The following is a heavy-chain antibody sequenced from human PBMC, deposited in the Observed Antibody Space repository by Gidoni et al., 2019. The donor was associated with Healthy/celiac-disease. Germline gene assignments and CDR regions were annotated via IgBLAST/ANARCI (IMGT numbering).Heavy chain of an antibody. V-gene: IGHV1-46*01. Sequence: QVQLVQSGAEVKKPGASVKVSCKASGYTFTSSYMHWVRQAPGQGLEWMGIINPSGGSTSYAQKFQGRVTMTRDTSTSTVYMELSSLRSEDTAVYYCARGSVVITPYYYYGMDVWGQGTTVTVSS. CDR2: INPSGGST. D-gene: IGHD3-22*01. J-gene: IGHJ6*02. CDR3: ARGSVVITPYYYYGMDV. CDR1: GYTFTSSY.